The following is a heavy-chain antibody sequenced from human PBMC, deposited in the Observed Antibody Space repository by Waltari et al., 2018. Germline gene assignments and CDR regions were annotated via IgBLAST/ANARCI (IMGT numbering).Heavy chain of an antibody. Sequence: QVHLVQSGAEVRKPGSSVKVSCEASGGTFGTYAISWVRQAPGQGLEWMGGYIPTIGTPNYAQKFQGRVNVAADELTTTAYMELSSLRSDDTAVYYCAKRIVGGPFDVWGQGTMVTVSS. D-gene: IGHD1-26*01. J-gene: IGHJ3*01. V-gene: IGHV1-69*12. CDR3: AKRIVGGPFDV. CDR2: YIPTIGTP. CDR1: GGTFGTYA.